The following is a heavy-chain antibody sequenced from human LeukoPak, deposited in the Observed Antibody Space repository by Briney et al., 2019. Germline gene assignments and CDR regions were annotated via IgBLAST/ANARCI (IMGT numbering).Heavy chain of an antibody. CDR2: ISYDGSNK. V-gene: IGHV3-30*18. CDR1: GFTFSSYG. J-gene: IGHJ3*02. D-gene: IGHD6-13*01. Sequence: GRSLGLSCAASGFTFSSYGMHWVRQAPGKGLEWVAVISYDGSNKYYADSVKGRFTISRDNSKNTLYLQMNSLRAEDTAVYYCAKSDSGSWYSAFDIWGQGTMVTVSS. CDR3: AKSDSGSWYSAFDI.